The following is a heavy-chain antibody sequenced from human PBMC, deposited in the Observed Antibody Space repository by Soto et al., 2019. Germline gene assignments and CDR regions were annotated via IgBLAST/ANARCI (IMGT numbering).Heavy chain of an antibody. J-gene: IGHJ6*03. CDR2: IYYSGST. D-gene: IGHD3-16*01. Sequence: PGKGLEWIGDIYYSGSTNYNPSLKSRVTISVDTSKNQFSLKLSSVTAADTAVYYCARATTFDYYYYMDVWGKGTTVTVSS. V-gene: IGHV4-59*01. CDR3: ARATTFDYYYYMDV.